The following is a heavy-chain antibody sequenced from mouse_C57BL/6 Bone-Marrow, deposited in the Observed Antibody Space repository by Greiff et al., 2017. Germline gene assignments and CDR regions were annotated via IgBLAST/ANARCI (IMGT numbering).Heavy chain of an antibody. CDR3: ARRWLYYGNDYYAMDY. D-gene: IGHD2-1*01. CDR1: GYTFTSYW. CDR2: IDPSDSYT. J-gene: IGHJ4*01. V-gene: IGHV1-69*01. Sequence: QVQLQQSGAELVMPGASVKLSCKASGYTFTSYWMHWVKQRPGQGLEWIGEIDPSDSYTNYNQKIKGKTTLTVDKSSSTAYMQLSSLTSEDSAVYYCARRWLYYGNDYYAMDYWGQGTSVTVSS.